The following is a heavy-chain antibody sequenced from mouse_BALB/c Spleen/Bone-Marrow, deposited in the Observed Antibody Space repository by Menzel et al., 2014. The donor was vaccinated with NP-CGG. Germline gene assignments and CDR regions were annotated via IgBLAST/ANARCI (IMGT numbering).Heavy chain of an antibody. Sequence: EVNLVESGGGLVQPGGSLKLSCAASGFTFSSYTMSWVRRTPEKRLEWVAYISNGGGSTYYPDTVKGRFTISRDNAKNTLYLQMSSLKSEDTAMYYCARHGYYGSRAMDYWGQGTSVTVSS. CDR2: ISNGGGST. CDR1: GFTFSSYT. J-gene: IGHJ4*01. V-gene: IGHV5-12-2*01. D-gene: IGHD1-1*01. CDR3: ARHGYYGSRAMDY.